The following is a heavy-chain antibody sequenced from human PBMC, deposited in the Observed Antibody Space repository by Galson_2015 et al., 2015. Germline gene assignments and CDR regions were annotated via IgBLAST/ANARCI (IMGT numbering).Heavy chain of an antibody. J-gene: IGHJ4*02. D-gene: IGHD2-15*01. CDR2: INAGNGNR. CDR3: AREWHSADPLFGFRSGGSCEPDS. V-gene: IGHV1-3*01. CDR1: GYTLTSYA. Sequence: SVKVSCKASGYTLTSYAVHWVRQAPGQRLEWIGWINAGNGNRMFSQTFQGRVTITSDTSASTIYMELNSLTYEDTAVYYCAREWHSADPLFGFRSGGSCEPDSWGQGTLVTVSS.